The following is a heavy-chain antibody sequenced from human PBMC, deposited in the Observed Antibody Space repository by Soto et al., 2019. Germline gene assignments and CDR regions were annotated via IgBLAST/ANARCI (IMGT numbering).Heavy chain of an antibody. CDR1: GFTFSSYS. V-gene: IGHV3-48*01. Sequence: ESGGGLVQPGGSLRLSCAASGFTFSSYSMNWVRQAPGKGLEWVSYISSSSSTIYYADSVKGRFTISRDNAKNSLYLQMNSLRAEDTAVYYCARDRGYCSSTSCYAGDYWGQGTLVTVSS. J-gene: IGHJ4*02. D-gene: IGHD2-2*01. CDR3: ARDRGYCSSTSCYAGDY. CDR2: ISSSSSTI.